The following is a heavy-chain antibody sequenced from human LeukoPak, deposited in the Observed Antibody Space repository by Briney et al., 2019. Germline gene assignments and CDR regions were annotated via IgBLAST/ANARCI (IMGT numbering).Heavy chain of an antibody. V-gene: IGHV1-18*01. CDR3: ARSADYDSSGYYYDSDY. Sequence: GGSVKVSCKASGYTFTSYGISWVRQAPGQGLEWMGWISAYNGNTNYAQKLQGRVTMTTDTSTSTAYMELRSLRSDDTAVYYCARSADYDSSGYYYDSDYWGQGTLVTVSS. J-gene: IGHJ4*02. D-gene: IGHD3-22*01. CDR1: GYTFTSYG. CDR2: ISAYNGNT.